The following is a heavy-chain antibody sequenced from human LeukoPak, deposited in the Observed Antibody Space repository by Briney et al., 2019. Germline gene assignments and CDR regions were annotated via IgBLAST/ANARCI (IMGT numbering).Heavy chain of an antibody. Sequence: GGSLRLSCAASGFTFSSYAMHWVRQAPGKGLEWVAVISYDGSNKYYADSVKGRFTISRDNSKNTLYLQMNSLRTEDTAVYYCARVAYCGGDCYSARGGFDHWGQGTLVTVSS. J-gene: IGHJ4*02. CDR1: GFTFSSYA. V-gene: IGHV3-30-3*01. D-gene: IGHD2-21*02. CDR3: ARVAYCGGDCYSARGGFDH. CDR2: ISYDGSNK.